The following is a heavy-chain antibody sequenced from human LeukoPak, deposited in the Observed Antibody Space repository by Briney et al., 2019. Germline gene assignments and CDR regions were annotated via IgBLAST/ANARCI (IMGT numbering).Heavy chain of an antibody. J-gene: IGHJ4*02. CDR2: IYYTGST. V-gene: IGHV4-59*08. D-gene: IGHD6-13*01. Sequence: SETLSLTCTVSGGSISSYYWGWIRQPPGKGLEYIGYIYYTGSTNYNPSLKSRVTISVDTSKNQFSLKVTSVTAADTAVYYCARVSIAAAGGDWGQGTLVTVSS. CDR1: GGSISSYY. CDR3: ARVSIAAAGGD.